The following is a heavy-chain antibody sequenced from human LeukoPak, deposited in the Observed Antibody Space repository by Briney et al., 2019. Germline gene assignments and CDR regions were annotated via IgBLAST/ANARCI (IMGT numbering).Heavy chain of an antibody. J-gene: IGHJ4*02. Sequence: PGRSLRLSCAASGFTFSSYGMHWVRQAPGKGLEWVAVISYDGSNKYYADSVKGRFTIPRDNSKNTLYLQMNSLRAEDTAVYYCAFARDSSGWTSFDYWGQGTLVTVSS. CDR2: ISYDGSNK. D-gene: IGHD6-19*01. CDR3: AFARDSSGWTSFDY. V-gene: IGHV3-30*03. CDR1: GFTFSSYG.